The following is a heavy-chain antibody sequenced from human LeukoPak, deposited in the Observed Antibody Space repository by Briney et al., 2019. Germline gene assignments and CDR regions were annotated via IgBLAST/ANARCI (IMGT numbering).Heavy chain of an antibody. CDR1: GYSFTNFW. Sequence: GESLKISCKGSGYSFTNFWLAWVRQMSGKGLEWMGIIYPGDSDIRYSPSFQGQVSFSVDKSISTAYLQWSSLKASDTAMYYCARYKGTARAWSSDGMDVWGQGTTVTVSS. J-gene: IGHJ6*02. D-gene: IGHD6-19*01. CDR3: ARYKGTARAWSSDGMDV. V-gene: IGHV5-51*01. CDR2: IYPGDSDI.